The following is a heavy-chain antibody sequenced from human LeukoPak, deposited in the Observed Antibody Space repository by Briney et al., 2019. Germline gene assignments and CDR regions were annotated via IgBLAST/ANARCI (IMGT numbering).Heavy chain of an antibody. V-gene: IGHV4-34*01. Sequence: PSETLSLTRAVYGGSFSGYYWSWIRQPPGKGLEWIGEINHSGSTNYNPSLKGRVTISVDTSKNQFSLKLSSVTAADTAVYYCARGQEDIVVVVAAHNSYYFDYWGQGTLVTVSS. D-gene: IGHD2-15*01. CDR1: GGSFSGYY. CDR3: ARGQEDIVVVVAAHNSYYFDY. CDR2: INHSGST. J-gene: IGHJ4*02.